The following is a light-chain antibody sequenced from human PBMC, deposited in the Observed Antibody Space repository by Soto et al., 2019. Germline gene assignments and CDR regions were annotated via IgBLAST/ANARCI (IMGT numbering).Light chain of an antibody. Sequence: EIVLTQSPATLSLSPGERATLSCRASQSVSSYLAWYQQKPGQAPRLLIYDAFNRATGIPASFSGSGSGTDFTLTISSLEPEDFAVYYCQQRSNWSWTFGQGTKVEIK. CDR1: QSVSSY. J-gene: IGKJ1*01. CDR2: DAF. CDR3: QQRSNWSWT. V-gene: IGKV3-11*01.